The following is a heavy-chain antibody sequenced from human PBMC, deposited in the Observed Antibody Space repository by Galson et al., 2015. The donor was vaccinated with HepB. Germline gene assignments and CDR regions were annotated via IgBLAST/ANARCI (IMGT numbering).Heavy chain of an antibody. CDR2: IYWNDDK. J-gene: IGHJ4*02. V-gene: IGHV2-5*01. Sequence: PALVKPTQTLTLTCTFSGFSLSTSGVGVGWIRQPPGKALEWLALIYWNDDKRYSPSLKSRLTITKDTSKNQVVLTMTNMDPVDTATYYCAHGGSISDVAGPYTWGKIFDQWGQGTLVTVSS. CDR3: AHGGSISDVAGPYTWGKIFDQ. D-gene: IGHD6-19*01. CDR1: GFSLSTSGVG.